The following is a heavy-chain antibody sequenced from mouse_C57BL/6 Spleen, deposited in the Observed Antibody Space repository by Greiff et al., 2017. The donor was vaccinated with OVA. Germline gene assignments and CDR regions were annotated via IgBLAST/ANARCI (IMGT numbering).Heavy chain of an antibody. CDR2: ISSGSSTI. V-gene: IGHV5-17*01. Sequence: EVQLVESGGGLVKPGGSLKLSCAASGFTFSDYGMHWVRQAPEKGLEWVAYISSGSSTIYYADTVKGRFTISRDNAKNTLFLQMTSLRSEDTAMYYCARGYDYYAMDDWGQGTSVTVSS. CDR1: GFTFSDYG. J-gene: IGHJ4*01. D-gene: IGHD2-2*01. CDR3: ARGYDYYAMDD.